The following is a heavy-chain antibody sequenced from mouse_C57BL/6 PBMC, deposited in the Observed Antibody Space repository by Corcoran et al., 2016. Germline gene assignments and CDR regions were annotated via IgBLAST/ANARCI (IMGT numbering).Heavy chain of an antibody. V-gene: IGHV1-80*01. CDR2: IYPGDGDT. Sequence: QVQLQQSGAELVKPGASVKISCKASGYAFSSYWINWVKQRPGKGLEWIGQIYPGDGDTNYNGKSKGKATLTADKSSSTAYMQLSRLTSEDSAVYFCARNGDYAFDYLGQGTTLAVSS. J-gene: IGHJ2*01. CDR3: ARNGDYAFDY. D-gene: IGHD2-4*01. CDR1: GYAFSSYW.